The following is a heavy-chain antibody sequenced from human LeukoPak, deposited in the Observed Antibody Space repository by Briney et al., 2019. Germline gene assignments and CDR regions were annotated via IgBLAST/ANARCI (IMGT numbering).Heavy chain of an antibody. Sequence: ASETLSLTCAVYGGSFSGYYWSWIRQPPGKGLEWIGEINHSGSTNYNPSLKSRVTISVDTSKNQFSLKLSSVTAADTAVYYCARSTGSTMFIDYWGQGTLVTVSS. CDR3: ARSTGSTMFIDY. CDR2: INHSGST. D-gene: IGHD3-10*02. J-gene: IGHJ4*02. CDR1: GGSFSGYY. V-gene: IGHV4-34*01.